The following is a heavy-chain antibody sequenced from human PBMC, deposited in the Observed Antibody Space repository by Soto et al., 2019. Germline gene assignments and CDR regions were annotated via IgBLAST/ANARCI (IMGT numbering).Heavy chain of an antibody. CDR3: ARESGAMVD. V-gene: IGHV3-30-3*01. J-gene: IGHJ4*02. D-gene: IGHD5-18*01. CDR2: ISYDGSNK. Sequence: QVQLVESGGGVVQPGRSLRLSCAASGFTFSSYAMHWVRQAPGKGLEWVAVISYDGSNKYYADSVKGRFTISRDNSKNPLYLQMNSLRAEDTAVYDCARESGAMVDWGQGTLVTVSS. CDR1: GFTFSSYA.